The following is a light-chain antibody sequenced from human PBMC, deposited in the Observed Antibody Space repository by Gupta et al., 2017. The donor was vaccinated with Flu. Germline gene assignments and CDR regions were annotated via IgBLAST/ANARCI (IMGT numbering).Light chain of an antibody. V-gene: IGKV3-20*01. CDR2: GAS. CDR1: QSVTSTY. J-gene: IGKJ3*01. Sequence: TVLTQSHGTLSLSPGERATLSCRASQSVTSTYLAWYQQKLGQAPRLLIHGASSRATGIPDRFSGSGSGTDFTLTISRLEPEDFAVYYCQQYGSSPPITFGRGTKVDIK. CDR3: QQYGSSPPIT.